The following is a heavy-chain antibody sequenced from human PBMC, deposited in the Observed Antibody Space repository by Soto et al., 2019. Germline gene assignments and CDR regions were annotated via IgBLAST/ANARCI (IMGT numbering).Heavy chain of an antibody. CDR2: IIPIFGTA. CDR3: ARGTLYYGPFDY. V-gene: IGHV1-69*13. J-gene: IGHJ4*02. CDR1: GGTFSSYA. Sequence: SVKVSCKASGGTFSSYAISWVRQAPGQGLEWMGGIIPIFGTANYAQKFQGRVTITADESTSTAYMELSSLRSEDTAVYYCARGTLYYGPFDYWGQGTLVTVSS. D-gene: IGHD2-8*01.